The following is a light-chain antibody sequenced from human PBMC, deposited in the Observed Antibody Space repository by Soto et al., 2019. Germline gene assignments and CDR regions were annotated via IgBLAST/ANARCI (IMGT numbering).Light chain of an antibody. CDR1: LSVSSK. CDR3: QQYDNWPPYT. J-gene: IGKJ2*01. Sequence: EIVMTQSPATLSVSPGERATLSCRASLSVSSKLAWFQQKPGQAPSLLIYGASTRATGIPARFSGSGSGTEFTLTISSLQSEDYAVYYCQQYDNWPPYTFGQGTKVDIK. CDR2: GAS. V-gene: IGKV3-15*01.